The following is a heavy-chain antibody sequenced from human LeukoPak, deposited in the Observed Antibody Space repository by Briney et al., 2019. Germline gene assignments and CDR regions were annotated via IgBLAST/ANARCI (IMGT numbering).Heavy chain of an antibody. CDR2: ISSSSSTI. CDR1: GFTFSSYA. D-gene: IGHD4-17*01. V-gene: IGHV3-48*04. Sequence: GGSLRLSCAASGFTFSSYAMSWVRQAPGKGLEWVSYISSSSSTIYYADSVKGRFTIPRDNAKNSLYLQMNSLRAEDTAVYYCAREGTTGIDYWGQGTLVTVSS. CDR3: AREGTTGIDY. J-gene: IGHJ4*02.